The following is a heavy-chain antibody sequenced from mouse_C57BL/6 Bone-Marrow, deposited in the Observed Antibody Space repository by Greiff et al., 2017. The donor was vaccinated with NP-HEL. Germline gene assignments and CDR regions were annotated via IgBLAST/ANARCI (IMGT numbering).Heavy chain of an antibody. CDR2: INPYNGDT. V-gene: IGHV1-20*01. D-gene: IGHD2-3*01. J-gene: IGHJ3*01. Sequence: EVKLMESGPELVKPGDSVKISCKASGYSFTGYFMNWVMQSHGKSLEWIGRINPYNGDTFYNQKFKGKATLTVDKSSSTAHMELRSLTSEDSAVYYCASGDGYYPWFAYWGQGTLVTVSA. CDR1: GYSFTGYF. CDR3: ASGDGYYPWFAY.